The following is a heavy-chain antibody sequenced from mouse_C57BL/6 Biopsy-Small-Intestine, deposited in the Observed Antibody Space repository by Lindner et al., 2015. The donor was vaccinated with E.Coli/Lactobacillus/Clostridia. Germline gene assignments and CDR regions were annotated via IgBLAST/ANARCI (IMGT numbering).Heavy chain of an antibody. D-gene: IGHD2-14*01. J-gene: IGHJ4*01. CDR3: ARRYSDGYYYAMDY. CDR1: GYTFTSYT. CDR2: INPSSAYT. Sequence: VQLQESGAELARPGASVKMSCKASGYTFTSYTIHWVKQRPGQGLEWIGYINPSSAYTKYNQKFKDKATLTADKSSSTAYMQLSSLTSEDSAVYYCARRYSDGYYYAMDYWGQGTSVTVSS. V-gene: IGHV1-4*01.